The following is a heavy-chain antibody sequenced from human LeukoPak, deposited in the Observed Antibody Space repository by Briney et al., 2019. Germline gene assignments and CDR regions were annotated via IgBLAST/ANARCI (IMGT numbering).Heavy chain of an antibody. J-gene: IGHJ3*02. V-gene: IGHV3-30-3*01. D-gene: IGHD2-15*01. CDR1: GFTFSSYA. CDR3: ARDRVVVAAIIDAFDI. CDR2: ISYDGSNK. Sequence: PGGSLRLSCAASGFTFSSYAMHWVRQAPGKGLEWVAVISYDGSNKYYADSVKGRFTISRDNSKNTLYLQMNSLRAEDTAVYYCARDRVVVAAIIDAFDIWGQGTMVTVSS.